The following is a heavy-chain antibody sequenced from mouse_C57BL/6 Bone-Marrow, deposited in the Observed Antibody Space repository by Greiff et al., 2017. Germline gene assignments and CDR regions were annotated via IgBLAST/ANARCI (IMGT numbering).Heavy chain of an antibody. Sequence: QVQLQQSGPELVKPGASVKISCKASGYAFSSSWMNWVKQRPGQGLEWIGRIYPGDGDTNYNGKFKGKATLTADKSSSTAYMQLSSLTSEDSAVYFCARGGITTVVATGYFDVWGTGTTVTVSS. V-gene: IGHV1-82*01. CDR3: ARGGITTVVATGYFDV. D-gene: IGHD1-1*01. CDR1: GYAFSSSW. CDR2: IYPGDGDT. J-gene: IGHJ1*03.